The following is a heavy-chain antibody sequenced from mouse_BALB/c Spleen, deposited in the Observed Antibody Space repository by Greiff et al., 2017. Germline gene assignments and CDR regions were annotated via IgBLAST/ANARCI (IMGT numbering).Heavy chain of an antibody. J-gene: IGHJ3*01. V-gene: IGHV14-1*02. Sequence: VQLQQSGPELVKPGASVRISCKASGYTFTSYYMHWVKQRPEQGLEWIGWIDPENGNTIYDPKFQGKASITADTSSNTAYLQLSSLTSEDTAVYYCATYGGDYAWFAYWGQGTLVTVSA. CDR1: GYTFTSYY. CDR3: ATYGGDYAWFAY. CDR2: IDPENGNT. D-gene: IGHD2-4*01.